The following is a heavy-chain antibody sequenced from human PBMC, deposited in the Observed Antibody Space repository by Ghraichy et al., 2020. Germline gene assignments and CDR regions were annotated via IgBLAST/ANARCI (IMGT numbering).Heavy chain of an antibody. V-gene: IGHV4-59*08. CDR2: ISSSGTT. Sequence: SETLSLTCTVSGGSISGYFWSWFRQSPGKGLEWIAYISSSGTTNYNPSLKSRLSISVDTSKSQFSLKLSSVTAADTAVYYCARHANGGDYPLDYWGQGTLVTVSS. D-gene: IGHD2-21*02. J-gene: IGHJ4*02. CDR1: GGSISGYF. CDR3: ARHANGGDYPLDY.